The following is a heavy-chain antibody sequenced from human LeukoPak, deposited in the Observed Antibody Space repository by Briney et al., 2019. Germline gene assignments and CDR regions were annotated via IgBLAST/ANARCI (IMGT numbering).Heavy chain of an antibody. V-gene: IGHV3-21*01. CDR1: GFTFSSYS. J-gene: IGHJ4*02. D-gene: IGHD1-26*01. CDR2: ISSSSSYI. CDR3: ATHSGSYESLLGNY. Sequence: PGGSLRLSCAASGFTFSSYSMNWVRQAPGKGLEWVSSISSSSSYIYYADSVKGRFTISRDNAKNSLYLQMNSLRAEDTAVYYCATHSGSYESLLGNYWGQGTLVTVSP.